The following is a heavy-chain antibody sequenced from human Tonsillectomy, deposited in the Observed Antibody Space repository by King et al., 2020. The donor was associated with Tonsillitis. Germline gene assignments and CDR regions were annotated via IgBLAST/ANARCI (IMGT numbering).Heavy chain of an antibody. V-gene: IGHV3-48*02. J-gene: IGHJ5*02. CDR3: ARDKGANTLDT. CDR2: ISSSSSSI. Sequence: EVQLVESGGGFVQPGGSLRLSCVASGFTSSSHSLNWVRQAPGKGLEWISYISSSSSSIHYADSVKGRFTISRDNAQNSVYLQMNSLRDEDTAVYFCARDKGANTLDTWGQGTLVTVSS. CDR1: GFTSSSHS. D-gene: IGHD4/OR15-4a*01.